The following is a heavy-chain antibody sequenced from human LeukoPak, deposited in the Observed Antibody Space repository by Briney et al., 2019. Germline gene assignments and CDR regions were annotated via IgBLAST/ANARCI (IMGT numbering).Heavy chain of an antibody. J-gene: IGHJ4*02. CDR1: GGSISSGGYY. CDR3: ARVLGAARSSGYSILHFDY. Sequence: SQTLSLTCTVSGGSISSGGYYWSWIRQHPGKGLEWIGYIYYSGNTYYNPSLKSRVIISIDTSKNQFSLKLSSVTAADTAVYYCARVLGAARSSGYSILHFDYWGQGTLVTVSS. V-gene: IGHV4-31*03. D-gene: IGHD3-22*01. CDR2: IYYSGNT.